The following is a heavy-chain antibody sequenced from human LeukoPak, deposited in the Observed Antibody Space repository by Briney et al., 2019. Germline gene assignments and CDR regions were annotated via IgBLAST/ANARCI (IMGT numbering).Heavy chain of an antibody. D-gene: IGHD3-10*01. CDR1: GHTLTDLS. J-gene: IGHJ6*02. Sequence: GASVKVSCKVSGHTLTDLSTHWVRQAPGQGLEWMGGLDPEDGQIIYAQQFQGRVTMTEDTSTDTAYMELSSLRTEDTAVYYCAKDHAPYRGSGSYAGMDVWGQGTTVTVSS. CDR3: AKDHAPYRGSGSYAGMDV. V-gene: IGHV1-24*01. CDR2: LDPEDGQI.